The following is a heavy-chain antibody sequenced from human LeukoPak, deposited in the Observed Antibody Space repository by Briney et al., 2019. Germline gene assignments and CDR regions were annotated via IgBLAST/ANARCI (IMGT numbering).Heavy chain of an antibody. V-gene: IGHV3-23*01. J-gene: IGHJ4*02. D-gene: IGHD3-16*01. CDR2: ISVGGGDT. CDR1: GFIFSSYV. Sequence: AGGSLRLSCAASGFIFSSYVMGWVRQAPGKGLEWVSSISVGGGDTFASDSVKGRFTITRENSKNMLYLQMTGLRVEDTAVYFCAKLNLGEMAYFDSWGQGTLVTVSS. CDR3: AKLNLGEMAYFDS.